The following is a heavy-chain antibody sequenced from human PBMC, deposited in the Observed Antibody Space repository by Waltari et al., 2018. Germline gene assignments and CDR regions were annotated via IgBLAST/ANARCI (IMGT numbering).Heavy chain of an antibody. V-gene: IGHV4-39*01. D-gene: IGHD3-9*01. J-gene: IGHJ4*02. CDR3: ARLLRVLTHCDY. CDR2: IYYSGST. Sequence: QLQLQESGPGLVKPSETLSLTCTVSGGSISSSSYYWGWIRQPPGKGLEWIGSIYYSGSTYYNPSLKSRVTISVDTSKNQFSLKLSSVTAADTAVYYCARLLRVLTHCDYWGQGTLVTVSS. CDR1: GGSISSSSYY.